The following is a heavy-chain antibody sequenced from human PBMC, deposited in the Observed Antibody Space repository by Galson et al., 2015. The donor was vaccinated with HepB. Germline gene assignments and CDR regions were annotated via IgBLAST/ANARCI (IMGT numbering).Heavy chain of an antibody. J-gene: IGHJ6*04. CDR2: ISSSGYI. CDR1: GFTFSLYK. D-gene: IGHD6-13*01. CDR3: ASPPAAGAYYYFMAV. V-gene: IGHV3-21*01. Sequence: SLRLSCAASGFTFSLYKMNWVRQAPGKGLEWVSSISSSGYIYYADSVKGRFTISRDNAKNSLYLQMNSLRAEDTAVYYCASPPAAGAYYYFMAVWGRGTTVTVSS.